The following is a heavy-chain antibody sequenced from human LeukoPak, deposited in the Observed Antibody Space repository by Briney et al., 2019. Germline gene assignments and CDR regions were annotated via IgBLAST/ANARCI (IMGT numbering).Heavy chain of an antibody. Sequence: GASVKVSCKASGYTFTSYGISWVRQAPGQGLEWMGWISAYNGNTNYAQKIQGRVTMTTDTSTSTAYMERRSLRSDDTAVYYCARVGALYDSTPDAFDIWGQGTMVTVSS. CDR2: ISAYNGNT. D-gene: IGHD3-22*01. J-gene: IGHJ3*02. V-gene: IGHV1-18*01. CDR1: GYTFTSYG. CDR3: ARVGALYDSTPDAFDI.